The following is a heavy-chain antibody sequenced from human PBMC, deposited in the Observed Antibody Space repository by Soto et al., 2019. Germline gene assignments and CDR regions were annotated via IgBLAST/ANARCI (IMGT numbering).Heavy chain of an antibody. D-gene: IGHD3-10*01. J-gene: IGHJ6*02. CDR1: GFTFINYS. Sequence: GGSLRLYCAASGFTFINYSMHWVRQPPGKALEWVAVISYDGSNKYYADSVKGRFTISRDNSKNTLYLQMNSVRAEDTAVYYCARDLSNTVTMVRGVISYYAMDVWGQGTTVTVSS. V-gene: IGHV3-30-3*01. CDR2: ISYDGSNK. CDR3: ARDLSNTVTMVRGVISYYAMDV.